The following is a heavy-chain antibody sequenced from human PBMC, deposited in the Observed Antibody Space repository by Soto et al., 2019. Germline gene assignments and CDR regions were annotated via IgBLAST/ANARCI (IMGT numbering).Heavy chain of an antibody. Sequence: GGSLRLSCAASGSTFSSYAMSWVRQAPGKGLEWVSAISGSGGSTYYADSVKGRFTISRDNSKNTLYLQMNSLRAEDTAVYYCAKTDYYDSSGSPGVFDYWGQGTLVTVSS. D-gene: IGHD3-22*01. J-gene: IGHJ4*02. CDR1: GSTFSSYA. CDR2: ISGSGGST. V-gene: IGHV3-23*01. CDR3: AKTDYYDSSGSPGVFDY.